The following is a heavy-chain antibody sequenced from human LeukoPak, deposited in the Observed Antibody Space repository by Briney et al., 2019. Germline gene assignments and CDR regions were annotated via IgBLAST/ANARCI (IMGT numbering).Heavy chain of an antibody. J-gene: IGHJ3*02. CDR1: GFTFDDYA. CDR3: AKALSPVAAARDAFDI. CDR2: ISWNSGSI. Sequence: GRSLRLSCAASGFTFDDYAMPWVRQAPGKGLEWVSGISWNSGSIGYADSVKGRFTISRDNAKNSLYLQMNSLRAEDTALYYCAKALSPVAAARDAFDIWGQGTMVTVSS. V-gene: IGHV3-9*01. D-gene: IGHD6-25*01.